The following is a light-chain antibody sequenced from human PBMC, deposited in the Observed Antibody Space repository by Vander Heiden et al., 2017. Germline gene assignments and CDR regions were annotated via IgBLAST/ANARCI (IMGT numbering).Light chain of an antibody. CDR3: SSYTDSSTWV. J-gene: IGLJ3*02. CDR2: EVS. CDR1: SSDVGNYNR. Sequence: QSALTQPPSVSGSPGQSVTISCTGTSSDVGNYNRVSWFQQPPGTAPKLMIFEVSKRPSGVPDRFSGSKSANTASLTISGLQAEDEADYYCSSYTDSSTWVFGGGTKLTVL. V-gene: IGLV2-18*02.